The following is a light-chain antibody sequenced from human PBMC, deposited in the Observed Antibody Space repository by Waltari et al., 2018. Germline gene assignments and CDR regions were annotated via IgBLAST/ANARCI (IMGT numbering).Light chain of an antibody. CDR1: SSDVGHYNL. CDR2: EVT. J-gene: IGLJ2*01. Sequence: QSALTQPASVSGSPGQSITLSCTGTSSDVGHYNLVSWYQQHPGKAPKLMIYEVTKRPSGVSNRFSGSKSDNTASLTISGLQAEDEADYHCCSYAGSNNVIFGGGTKLTVL. V-gene: IGLV2-23*02. CDR3: CSYAGSNNVI.